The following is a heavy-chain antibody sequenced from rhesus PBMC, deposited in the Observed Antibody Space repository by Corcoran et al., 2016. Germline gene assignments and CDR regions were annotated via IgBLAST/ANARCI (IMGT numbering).Heavy chain of an antibody. J-gene: IGHJ6*01. CDR3: ARVARYSTLLDS. CDR2: ISGSSGST. D-gene: IGHD4-23*01. V-gene: IGHV4-65*01. Sequence: QVQLQESGPGLVKPSETLSLTCAVSGGSISSSNWWSWIRQPPGKGLEWIGYISGSSGSTYYNPSLKSRVTISTDTSKNQFSLKLSSVTAADTAVYYCARVARYSTLLDSWGQGVVVTVSS. CDR1: GGSISSSNW.